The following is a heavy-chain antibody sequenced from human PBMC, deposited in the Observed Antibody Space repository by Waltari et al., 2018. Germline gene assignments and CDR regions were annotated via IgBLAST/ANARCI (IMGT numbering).Heavy chain of an antibody. CDR1: GYTFTGYY. J-gene: IGHJ4*02. CDR3: ACGGDPPLVY. CDR2: MNPNSGNT. D-gene: IGHD2-21*02. Sequence: QVQLVQSGAEVKKPGASVKVSCKASGYTFTGYYMHWVRQAPGQGLEWMGWMNPNSGNTGYAQKFQGRVTMTRNTSISTAYMELSSLRSEDTAVYYCACGGDPPLVYWGQGTLVTVSS. V-gene: IGHV1-8*02.